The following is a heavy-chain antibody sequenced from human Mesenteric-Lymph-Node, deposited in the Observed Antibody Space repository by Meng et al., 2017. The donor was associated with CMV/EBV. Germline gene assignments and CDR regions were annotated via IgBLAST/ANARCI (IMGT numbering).Heavy chain of an antibody. J-gene: IGHJ4*02. CDR2: ISSSSSYI. Sequence: GESLKISCAASGFTFSSYSMNWVRQAPGKGLEWVSSISSSSSYIYYADSVKGRFTISRDNAKNSLYLQMNSLRAEDTAVYYCARDPVVGHYFDYWGQGTLVTVSS. CDR1: GFTFSSYS. V-gene: IGHV3-21*01. D-gene: IGHD3-10*01. CDR3: ARDPVVGHYFDY.